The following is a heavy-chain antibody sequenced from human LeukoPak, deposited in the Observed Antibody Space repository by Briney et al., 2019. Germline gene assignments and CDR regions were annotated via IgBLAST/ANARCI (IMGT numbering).Heavy chain of an antibody. J-gene: IGHJ4*02. CDR1: GFKFDDHG. V-gene: IGHV3-20*04. CDR2: INWNGGST. D-gene: IGHD3-22*01. Sequence: PGGSLRLSCAGFGFKFDDHGMTWVRQAPGKGLEWVSGINWNGGSTGYADSVKGRFTISRDNAKNSLYLQMISLRAEDTALYYCAKGDSSGWYFDYWGQGTLVTVSS. CDR3: AKGDSSGWYFDY.